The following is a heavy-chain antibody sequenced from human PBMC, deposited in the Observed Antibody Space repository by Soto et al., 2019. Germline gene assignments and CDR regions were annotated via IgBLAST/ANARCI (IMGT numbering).Heavy chain of an antibody. V-gene: IGHV4-31*03. Sequence: QVQLQESGPGLVKPSQTLSLTCSVAGGSITSGGYYWSWIRQHPGKGLEWIGYICYSGRTDYNPSLKGRATISVDTSETQLSLNLNSVTAAATAVYYCARDDSEYYRDSVGSMGPSPWFDPWGQGTLVTVSS. CDR1: GGSITSGGYY. CDR3: ARDDSEYYRDSVGSMGPSPWFDP. J-gene: IGHJ5*02. CDR2: ICYSGRT. D-gene: IGHD3-10*01.